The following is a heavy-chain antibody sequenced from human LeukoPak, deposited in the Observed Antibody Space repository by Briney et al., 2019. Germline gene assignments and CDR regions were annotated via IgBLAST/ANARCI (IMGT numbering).Heavy chain of an antibody. CDR1: GFTFSSYG. J-gene: IGHJ4*02. V-gene: IGHV3-33*01. D-gene: IGHD6-13*01. CDR3: ARWDISAADIDY. CDR2: IRFDGSHV. Sequence: PGRSLRLSCAASGFTFSSYGMHWVRQSPGKGLERVAVIRFDGSHVYYGDSVKGRFTISRDNSKKTLFLQMDSLRAEDTAVYYCARWDISAADIDYWGQGTLVTVSA.